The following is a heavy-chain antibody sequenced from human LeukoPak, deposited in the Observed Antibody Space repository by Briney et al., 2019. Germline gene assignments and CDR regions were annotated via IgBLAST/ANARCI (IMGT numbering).Heavy chain of an antibody. D-gene: IGHD4-17*01. Sequence: SETLSLTCAVSGYSISSGYYWGWIRQPPGKGLEWIGSIYHSGSTYYNPSLKSRVTISVDTSKNQFSLKLSSVTAADTAVYYCARQLYGDYVDYWGQGTLVTVSS. V-gene: IGHV4-38-2*01. CDR1: GYSISSGYY. CDR3: ARQLYGDYVDY. CDR2: IYHSGST. J-gene: IGHJ4*02.